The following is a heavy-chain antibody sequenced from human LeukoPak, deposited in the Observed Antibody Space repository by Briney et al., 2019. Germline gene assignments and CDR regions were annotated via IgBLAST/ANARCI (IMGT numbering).Heavy chain of an antibody. CDR3: AREVAARRLGSWVDP. D-gene: IGHD6-6*01. CDR1: GFIISSYW. CDR2: IKQDGSER. J-gene: IGHJ5*01. V-gene: IGHV3-7*01. Sequence: PGGSLRLSCAASGFIISSYWMTWVRQAPGKGLEWVANIKQDGSERNYVDSVRGRFTVSGDNAKNSLYLQMSSLRVEDTAVYYCAREVAARRLGSWVDPWGQGTPVIVSS.